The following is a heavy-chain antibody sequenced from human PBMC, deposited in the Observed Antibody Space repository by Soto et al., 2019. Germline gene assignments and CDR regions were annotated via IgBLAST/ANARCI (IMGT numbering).Heavy chain of an antibody. CDR2: IYYSGST. Sequence: QLQLQESGPGLVKPSETLSLTCTVSGGSISSSSYYWGWIRQPPGKGLEWIGCIYYSGSTYYNPSLKSRVTISVDTSKNQFSLKLSSVTAADTAVYYCARHGEKDIVVVVAEEYYFDYWGQGTLVTVSS. V-gene: IGHV4-39*01. D-gene: IGHD2-15*01. CDR1: GGSISSSSYY. J-gene: IGHJ4*02. CDR3: ARHGEKDIVVVVAEEYYFDY.